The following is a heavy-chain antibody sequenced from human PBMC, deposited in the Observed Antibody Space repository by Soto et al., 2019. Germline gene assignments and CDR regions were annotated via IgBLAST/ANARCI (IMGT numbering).Heavy chain of an antibody. CDR2: ISSSSSYI. CDR3: ARDDCSSTSCYPGSFDY. Sequence: EVQLVESGGGLVKPGGSLRLSCAASGFTFSSYSMNWVRQAPGKGLEWVSSISSSSSYIYYADSVKGRFTISRDNAKNSLYLQMNSLRAEDTAVYYCARDDCSSTSCYPGSFDYWGQGTLVTVSS. J-gene: IGHJ4*02. V-gene: IGHV3-21*01. D-gene: IGHD2-2*01. CDR1: GFTFSSYS.